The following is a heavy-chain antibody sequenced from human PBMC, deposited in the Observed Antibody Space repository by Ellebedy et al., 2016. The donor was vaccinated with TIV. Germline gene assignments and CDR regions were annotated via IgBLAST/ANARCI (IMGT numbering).Heavy chain of an antibody. D-gene: IGHD2-21*01. V-gene: IGHV3-48*01. CDR2: VSRSGGST. Sequence: GESLKISCTASGFSFRSYWMSWVRQAPGKGLEWISYVSRSGGSTFYAYSVKGRFTVSRDSAKDSVYLQMSSLRGDDTALYFCVRESNYSFDHWGQGTLVTVSS. CDR3: VRESNYSFDH. J-gene: IGHJ4*02. CDR1: GFSFRSYW.